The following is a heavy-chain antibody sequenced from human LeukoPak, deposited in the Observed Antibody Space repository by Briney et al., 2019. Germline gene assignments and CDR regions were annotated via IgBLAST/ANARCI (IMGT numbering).Heavy chain of an antibody. Sequence: GGSLRLSCAASGFTFSSYAMSWVRQAPGKGLEWVSAISGSGGSTYYADSGKGRFTISRDNSKNTLYLQMNSLRAEDTAVYYCAKHYYDRSSPDAFDIWGQGTMVTVSS. CDR2: ISGSGGST. CDR1: GFTFSSYA. J-gene: IGHJ3*02. D-gene: IGHD3-22*01. CDR3: AKHYYDRSSPDAFDI. V-gene: IGHV3-23*01.